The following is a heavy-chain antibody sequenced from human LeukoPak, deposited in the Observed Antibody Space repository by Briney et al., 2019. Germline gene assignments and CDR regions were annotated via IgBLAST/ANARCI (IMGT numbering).Heavy chain of an antibody. Sequence: ASVKVSCKASGYTFTIDGISCGRQAPGQGLEWMGWISAYNVNTNYAQKLQGRVTMTTATSTSTAYIELRSLRSDDTAVYYCARDSAVAGLDYWGQGPLVTVSS. V-gene: IGHV1-18*01. D-gene: IGHD6-19*01. CDR1: GYTFTIDG. CDR3: ARDSAVAGLDY. J-gene: IGHJ4*02. CDR2: ISAYNVNT.